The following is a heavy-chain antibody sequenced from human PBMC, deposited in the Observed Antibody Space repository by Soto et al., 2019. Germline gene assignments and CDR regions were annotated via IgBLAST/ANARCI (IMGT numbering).Heavy chain of an antibody. CDR3: AKLAPFYDYYYYYMDV. D-gene: IGHD3-16*01. CDR2: ISGSGDDT. J-gene: IGHJ6*03. Sequence: VGSVRLSCVASGFTFSNFAMAWVRQAPGEGLEWVSAISGSGDDTYYADSVKGRFTISRDNSKNTLYLQMNSLRAEDTAVYYCAKLAPFYDYYYYYMDVWGKGTTVPVSS. V-gene: IGHV3-23*01. CDR1: GFTFSNFA.